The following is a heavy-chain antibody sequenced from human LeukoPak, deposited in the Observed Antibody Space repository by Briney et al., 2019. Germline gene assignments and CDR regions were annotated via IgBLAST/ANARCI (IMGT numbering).Heavy chain of an antibody. CDR2: ISYDGNTK. CDR3: AKDKAAAGFEYFQH. J-gene: IGHJ1*01. CDR1: GFTFSSHA. Sequence: GGSLRLSCAASGFTFSSHAMHWVREAPGKGLEWVAVISYDGNTKHLADSVKGRFTISRDNAKHSLYLQMNSLRAEDMALYYCAKDKAAAGFEYFQHWGQGTLVTVS. D-gene: IGHD6-13*01. V-gene: IGHV3-30-3*01.